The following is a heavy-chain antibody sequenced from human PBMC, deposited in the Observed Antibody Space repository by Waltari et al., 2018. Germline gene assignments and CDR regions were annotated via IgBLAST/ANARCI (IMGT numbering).Heavy chain of an antibody. CDR3: ARGSGDY. V-gene: IGHV4-38-2*01. CDR1: GYSISSGYY. Sequence: QVQLQESGPGLVKPSETLSLTCAVSGYSISSGYYWGWIRQPPGKGLEWIGSIYHSGSTYYTPSLKSRVTISVDTSKNQFSLKLSSVTAADTAVYYCARGSGDYWGQGTLVTVSS. CDR2: IYHSGST. J-gene: IGHJ4*02.